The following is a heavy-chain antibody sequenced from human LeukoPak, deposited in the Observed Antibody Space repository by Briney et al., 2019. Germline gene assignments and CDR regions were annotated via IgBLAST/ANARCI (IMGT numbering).Heavy chain of an antibody. CDR3: ARAYTSSSPFDY. V-gene: IGHV5-51*01. J-gene: IGHJ4*02. CDR1: GYSFTSYW. Sequence: GESLKILCKGSGYSFTSYWLGWVRQMPGKGLEWMGIIYPSDFYIRYSPSFQGQVTIPDDKSISTAYLQWSSLKASETAMYYCARAYTSSSPFDYWGEGGLVTVSS. D-gene: IGHD6-6*01. CDR2: IYPSDFYI.